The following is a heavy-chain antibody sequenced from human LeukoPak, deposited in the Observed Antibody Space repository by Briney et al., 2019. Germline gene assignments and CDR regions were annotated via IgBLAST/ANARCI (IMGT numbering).Heavy chain of an antibody. Sequence: PSQTLSLTCTVSGGSISSYYWSWIRQPPGKGLEWIGYIYYSGSTNYNPSLKSRVTISVDTSKNQFSLKLSSVTAADTAVYYCARDSWVIGDAFDIWGQGTMVTVSS. D-gene: IGHD3-16*02. CDR2: IYYSGST. CDR1: GGSISSYY. V-gene: IGHV4-59*01. CDR3: ARDSWVIGDAFDI. J-gene: IGHJ3*02.